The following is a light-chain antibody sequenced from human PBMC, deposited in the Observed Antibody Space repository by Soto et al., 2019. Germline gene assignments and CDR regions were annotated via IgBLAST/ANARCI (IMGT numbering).Light chain of an antibody. CDR2: DAS. CDR1: QSVSSY. CDR3: QQRSTWLT. V-gene: IGKV3-11*01. Sequence: EIVLTQSPVTLSLSPGERATLSCRASQSVSSYLAWYQQKPGQAPRLLLYDASNRATGIPARFSGSGSGTDFTLTISSLEPEDFAVYHCQQRSTWLTFGGGTKVDIK. J-gene: IGKJ4*01.